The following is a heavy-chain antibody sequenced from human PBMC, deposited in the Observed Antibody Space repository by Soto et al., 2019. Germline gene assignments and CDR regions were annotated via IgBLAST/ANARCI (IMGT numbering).Heavy chain of an antibody. Sequence: QVQLQESGPGLVKPSQTLSLTCTVSGGPISSGGYYWSWIRQHPGKGLEWIGYIYYSGSTYFNPSLKSRVTIPVHTSKNHFSLKLSSVTGADTAVYYCARVRGYSYGFGYYFDYWGQGTLVTVSS. CDR2: IYYSGST. CDR3: ARVRGYSYGFGYYFDY. D-gene: IGHD5-18*01. J-gene: IGHJ4*02. V-gene: IGHV4-31*03. CDR1: GGPISSGGYY.